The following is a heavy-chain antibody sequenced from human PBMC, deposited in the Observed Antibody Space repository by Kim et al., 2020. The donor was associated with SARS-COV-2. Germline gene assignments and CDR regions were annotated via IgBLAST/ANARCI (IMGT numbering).Heavy chain of an antibody. CDR2: INTNTGNP. CDR3: ARGYSSGRPIFGL. D-gene: IGHD3-10*01. Sequence: ASVKVSCKASGYTFTSYPMNWVRQAPGQGLEWMGWINTNTGNPTYAQGFTGRFVFSLDTSVSTAYLQISSLKADDTAVYFCARGYSSGRPIFGLWGQGTLVTVSS. CDR1: GYTFTSYP. J-gene: IGHJ5*02. V-gene: IGHV7-4-1*02.